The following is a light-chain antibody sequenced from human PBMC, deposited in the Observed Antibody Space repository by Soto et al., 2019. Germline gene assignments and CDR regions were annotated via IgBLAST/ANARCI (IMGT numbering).Light chain of an antibody. CDR3: STWDDSLDGVV. Sequence: QSVLTQPPSESGAPGQRVTISCSGSSSNIGSNSVNWYQQVAGTAPKLLIYGNNQRPSGVPHRFSDSKSGTSASLAISGLQSEDEAGYYCSTWDDSLDGVVFGGGTKVTVL. J-gene: IGLJ2*01. CDR1: SSNIGSNS. CDR2: GNN. V-gene: IGLV1-44*01.